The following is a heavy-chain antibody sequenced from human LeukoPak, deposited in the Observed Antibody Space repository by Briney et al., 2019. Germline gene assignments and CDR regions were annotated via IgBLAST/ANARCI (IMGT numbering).Heavy chain of an antibody. D-gene: IGHD3-22*01. CDR3: ARGSSSENNYHDSSGYYADAFDI. V-gene: IGHV4-59*11. J-gene: IGHJ3*02. Sequence: SDTLSFPCTLSGGSLSIHYGRGLRPPPGGGLVGIGYKYYCENNNYTPSLKSRVTISVDTSKNQFSLKLSSVTAADTDVYYCARGSSSENNYHDSSGYYADAFDIWGQGTMVTVSS. CDR2: KYYCENN. CDR1: GGSLSIHY.